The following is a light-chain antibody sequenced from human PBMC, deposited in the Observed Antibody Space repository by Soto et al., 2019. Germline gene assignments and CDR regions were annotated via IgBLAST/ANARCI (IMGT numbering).Light chain of an antibody. Sequence: DIQMTQSPSSVSASVGDRVTITCRASQGISSLLAWYQQKPGKAPNLLIHTASSLQSGDPSRFSGSGPGTDFTPTSSSLQPEDAATYYCQQANSFPLTFGGGTKVEIK. J-gene: IGKJ4*01. CDR1: QGISSL. V-gene: IGKV1-12*01. CDR2: TAS. CDR3: QQANSFPLT.